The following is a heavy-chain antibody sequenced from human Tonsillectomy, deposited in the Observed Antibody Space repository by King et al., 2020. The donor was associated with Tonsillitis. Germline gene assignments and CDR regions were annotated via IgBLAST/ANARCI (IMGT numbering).Heavy chain of an antibody. CDR1: GFTFSTYA. V-gene: IGHV3-23*04. J-gene: IGHJ2*01. CDR3: AKDSDYGGTYWYLDL. D-gene: IGHD4-23*01. CDR2: MSPFSGTT. Sequence: VQLVESGGGLVQPGGSLTLSCAASGFTFSTYAMTWVRQAPGKGLEWVSSMSPFSGTTHYADSVKGRFTISRDNSKNTLFLQMDSLRVEDTAVYYCAKDSDYGGTYWYLDLWGRGTLVTVSS.